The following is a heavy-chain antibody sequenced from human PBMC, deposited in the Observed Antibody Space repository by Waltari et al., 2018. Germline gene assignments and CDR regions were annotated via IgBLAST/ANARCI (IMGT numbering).Heavy chain of an antibody. D-gene: IGHD4-17*01. Sequence: ELQLLESGGGLVQPGGSLRLACAASGFTFSNYGLSWVRQGPGQGLEWVSSVGGTCGSTTYADYVKRRFNISRYDSKKTLYRQMKNLKAEDTAIYYCAKIFRPDADYVSLDYWGHGTLVTVSS. J-gene: IGHJ4*01. CDR2: VGGTCGST. CDR3: AKIFRPDADYVSLDY. CDR1: GFTFSNYG. V-gene: IGHV3-23*01.